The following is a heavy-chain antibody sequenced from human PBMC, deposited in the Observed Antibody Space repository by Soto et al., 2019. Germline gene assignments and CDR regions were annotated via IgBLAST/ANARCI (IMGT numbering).Heavy chain of an antibody. CDR1: GYTFTSYA. CDR3: ARDPYCSSTSCYFPWFDP. J-gene: IGHJ5*02. V-gene: IGHV1-3*01. Sequence: ASVKVSCKASGYTFTSYAMHWVRQAPGQRLEWMGWINAGNGNTKYSQKFQGRVTITRDTSASTAYMELSSLRSEDTAAYYCARDPYCSSTSCYFPWFDPWGQGTLVTV. D-gene: IGHD2-2*01. CDR2: INAGNGNT.